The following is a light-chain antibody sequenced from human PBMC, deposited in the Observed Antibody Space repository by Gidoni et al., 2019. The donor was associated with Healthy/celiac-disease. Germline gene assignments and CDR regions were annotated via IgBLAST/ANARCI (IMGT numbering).Light chain of an antibody. CDR2: DVS. V-gene: IGLV2-14*03. Sequence: QSALTQPASVTGSTGQSITISCTGTSSDVCGYNYVSWYQQPPCKAPKLMIYDVSNRPSGVSNRFSGSKSGNTASLTISVLQAEDEADYYCSSYTCSSTWVFGGGTKLTVL. CDR1: SSDVCGYNY. J-gene: IGLJ3*02. CDR3: SSYTCSSTWV.